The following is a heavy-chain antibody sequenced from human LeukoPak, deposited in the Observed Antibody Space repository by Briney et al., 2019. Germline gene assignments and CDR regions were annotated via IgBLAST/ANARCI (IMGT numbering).Heavy chain of an antibody. V-gene: IGHV3-23*01. D-gene: IGHD3-22*01. Sequence: GGSLRLTCAASGFTFSSYAMSWVRQAPGKGLEWVSAISGSGGSTYYADSVKGRFTISRDNSKNTLYLQMNSLRAEDTAVYYCARGFVAQGDYYDSSGYYYFDYWGQGTLVTVSS. CDR1: GFTFSSYA. CDR2: ISGSGGST. CDR3: ARGFVAQGDYYDSSGYYYFDY. J-gene: IGHJ4*02.